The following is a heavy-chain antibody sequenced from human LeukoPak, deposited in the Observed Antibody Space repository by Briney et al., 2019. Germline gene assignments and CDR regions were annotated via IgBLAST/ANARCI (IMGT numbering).Heavy chain of an antibody. V-gene: IGHV1-3*03. J-gene: IGHJ4*02. Sequence: ASVKVSCKASGYTFTSYAMHWVRQAPGQRLGWMGWINAGNGNTKYSQEFQGRVTITRDTSASTAYMELSSLRSEDMAVYYCARGNTMIVVSLFDYWGQGTLVTVSS. D-gene: IGHD3-22*01. CDR2: INAGNGNT. CDR3: ARGNTMIVVSLFDY. CDR1: GYTFTSYA.